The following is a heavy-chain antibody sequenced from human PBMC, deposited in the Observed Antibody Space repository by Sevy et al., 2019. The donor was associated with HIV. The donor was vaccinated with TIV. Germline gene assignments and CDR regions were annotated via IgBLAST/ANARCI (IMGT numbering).Heavy chain of an antibody. D-gene: IGHD3-16*02. V-gene: IGHV3-21*01. CDR1: GFTFSSYS. CDR3: ARARIMITFGVVIVHDPMDV. J-gene: IGHJ6*02. CDR2: ISSSSSYI. Sequence: GGSLRLSCAASGFTFSSYSMNWVRQAPGKGLEWVSSISSSSSYIYYADSVKGRFTISRDNAKNSLYLQMNSLRAEDTAVYYCARARIMITFGVVIVHDPMDVWGQGTTVTVSS.